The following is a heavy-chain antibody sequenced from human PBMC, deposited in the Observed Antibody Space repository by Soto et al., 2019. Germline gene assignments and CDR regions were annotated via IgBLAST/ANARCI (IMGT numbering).Heavy chain of an antibody. CDR1: GGSFSGYY. D-gene: IGHD3-22*01. CDR2: INHSGST. J-gene: IGHJ4*02. CDR3: ARMDYYDSSGYPDLIDY. V-gene: IGHV4-34*01. Sequence: PSETLSLTCAVYGGSFSGYYWSWIRQPPGKGLEWIGEINHSGSTNYNPSLKSRVTISVDTSKNQFSLKLSSVTAADTAVYYCARMDYYDSSGYPDLIDYWGQGTLVTVSS.